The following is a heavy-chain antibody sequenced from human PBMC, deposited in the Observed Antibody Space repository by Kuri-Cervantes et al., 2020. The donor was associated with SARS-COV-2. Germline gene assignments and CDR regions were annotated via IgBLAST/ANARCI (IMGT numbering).Heavy chain of an antibody. J-gene: IGHJ4*02. CDR1: GYTFTSYG. D-gene: IGHD5-18*01. Sequence: ASVKVSCKASGYTFTSYGISWVRQAPGQGLEWMGWSSAYNGNTNYAQKLQGRVTMTTDTSTDTAYMELSSLRSEDTAVYYWATDSVFLRGYSYSYSIWGQGTLVTVSS. CDR2: SSAYNGNT. CDR3: ATDSVFLRGYSYSYSI. V-gene: IGHV1-18*01.